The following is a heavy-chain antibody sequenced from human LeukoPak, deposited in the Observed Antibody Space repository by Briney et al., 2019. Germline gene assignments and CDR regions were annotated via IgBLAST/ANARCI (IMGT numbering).Heavy chain of an antibody. CDR2: ISSSSSYM. CDR3: ASEDYYDSSAYYYRNFQH. D-gene: IGHD3-22*01. CDR1: GCTFSSNT. V-gene: IGHV3-21*01. Sequence: PGGSLRLSCAASGCTFSSNTMNWVRQAPGKGLEWVSSISSSSSYMKYADSVRGRFTISRDNAKNSLYLQMNSLRAEDTAVYYCASEDYYDSSAYYYRNFQHWGQGTLVTVSS. J-gene: IGHJ1*01.